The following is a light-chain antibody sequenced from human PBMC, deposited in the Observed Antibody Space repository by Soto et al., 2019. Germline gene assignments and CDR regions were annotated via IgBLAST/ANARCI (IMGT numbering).Light chain of an antibody. CDR1: LAISRA. CDR3: QQYNSYPLT. V-gene: IGKV1-13*02. CDR2: VAS. J-gene: IGKJ2*01. Sequence: AIQLTQSPSSLSASVGGRVTITCRASLAISRAVAWYQQKPVKAPELLISVASSLESGVPSRFSGSGSETDFTLTISSLQPEDFATYYCQQYNSYPLTFGQGTKRQIK.